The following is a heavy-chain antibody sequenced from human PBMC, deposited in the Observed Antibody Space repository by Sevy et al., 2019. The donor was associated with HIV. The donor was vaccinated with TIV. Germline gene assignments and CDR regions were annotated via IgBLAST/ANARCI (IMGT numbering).Heavy chain of an antibody. D-gene: IGHD3-10*01. CDR3: AIFYSYGSGTDYNGMHV. Sequence: GGSLRLSCAASGFTFSMYAMSWVRQAPGKGLEWVSGITGSGTGSAGSGGSTHYADSVKGRFTVSRDNSKNTLYLQMNSLRAEDTAVYYCAIFYSYGSGTDYNGMHVWGQGTTVTVSS. V-gene: IGHV3-23*01. CDR2: ITGSGTGSAGSGGST. CDR1: GFTFSMYA. J-gene: IGHJ6*02.